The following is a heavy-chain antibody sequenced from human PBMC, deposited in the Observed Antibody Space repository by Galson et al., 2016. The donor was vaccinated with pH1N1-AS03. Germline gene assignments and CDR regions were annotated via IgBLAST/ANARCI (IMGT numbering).Heavy chain of an antibody. CDR3: ATTCGTCDKLTHGLDV. Sequence: SLRLSCAASGFTFSNAWIIWVRQAPGKGLEWVGRIKSQSYGGTPDYGAPVKGRFTISRDDSKNTLYLQMSSLKTEDTAIYYCATTCGTCDKLTHGLDVWGQGTAVPVSS. J-gene: IGHJ6*02. CDR1: GFTFSNAW. V-gene: IGHV3-15*01. D-gene: IGHD1-26*01. CDR2: IKSQSYGGTP.